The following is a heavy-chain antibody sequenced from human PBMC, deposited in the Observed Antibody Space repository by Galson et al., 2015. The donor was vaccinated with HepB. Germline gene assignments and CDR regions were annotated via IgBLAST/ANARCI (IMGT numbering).Heavy chain of an antibody. CDR2: ISYDGSNK. J-gene: IGHJ4*02. V-gene: IGHV3-30*04. D-gene: IGHD6-19*01. CDR1: GFTFTSYT. CDR3: TGWYVDFDY. Sequence: SLRLSCAASGFTFTSYTMHWVRQAPGKGLEWVAVISYDGSNKYYADSVKGRFTISRDNSKNTLYLQMNSLRTEDTAVYYCTGWYVDFDYWGQGTLVTVSS.